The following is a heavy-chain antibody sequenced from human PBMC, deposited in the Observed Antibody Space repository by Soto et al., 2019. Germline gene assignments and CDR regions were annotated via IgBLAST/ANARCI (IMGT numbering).Heavy chain of an antibody. CDR3: AREVMTSVTRGWFDP. J-gene: IGHJ5*02. V-gene: IGHV4-31*03. Sequence: QVQLQESGPGLVRPSQTLSLTCTVSGGSLNSGGYFWSWIRQVPGKGLEWIGYVYSGGIAYYSPSPQGRVTISLDTSKKQFSLTLTSVTAADTAIYFCAREVMTSVTRGWFDPWGQGTLVTVSS. CDR1: GGSLNSGGYF. D-gene: IGHD4-17*01. CDR2: VYSGGIA.